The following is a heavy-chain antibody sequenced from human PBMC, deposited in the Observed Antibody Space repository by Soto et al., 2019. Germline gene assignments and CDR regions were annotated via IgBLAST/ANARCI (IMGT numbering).Heavy chain of an antibody. V-gene: IGHV3-30-3*01. CDR1: GFTFSSHA. D-gene: IGHD3-10*01. J-gene: IGHJ5*02. Sequence: ESGGGVVQPGRSLRLSCAASGFTFSSHAMHWVRQAPGKGLEWVAVISYDGSKVYYADSVKGRFTISRDNSKNTLYLQMNSLRAEDTAVYYCARDLLWYGEPYNWFDPWGQGTLVTVSS. CDR2: ISYDGSKV. CDR3: ARDLLWYGEPYNWFDP.